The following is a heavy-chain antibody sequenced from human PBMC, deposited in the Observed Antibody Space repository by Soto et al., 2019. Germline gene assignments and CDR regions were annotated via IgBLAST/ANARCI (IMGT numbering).Heavy chain of an antibody. D-gene: IGHD4-4*01. CDR3: ARAGSNYEGYYYYGMDV. V-gene: IGHV1-2*04. Sequence: ASVKVSCKASGYTFPGYYMHWVRQAPGQGLEWMGWINPNSGGTNYAQKFQGWVTMTRDTSISTAYMELSRLRSDDTAVYYCARAGSNYEGYYYYGMDVWGQGTTVTVSS. CDR1: GYTFPGYY. CDR2: INPNSGGT. J-gene: IGHJ6*02.